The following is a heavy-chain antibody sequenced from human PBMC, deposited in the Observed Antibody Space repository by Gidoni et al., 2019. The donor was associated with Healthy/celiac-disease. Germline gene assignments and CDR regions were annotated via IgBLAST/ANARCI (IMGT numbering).Heavy chain of an antibody. CDR1: GFTFSSYA. D-gene: IGHD6-19*01. Sequence: EVQLVESGGGLVQPGGSLRLSCAASGFTFSSYAMSWVRPAPGKGLEWVSAISGSGGSTYYADSVKGRFTISRDNSKNTLYLQMNSLRAKDTAVYYCAKGFDSSGWYSGSYGMDVWGQGTTVTVSS. CDR2: ISGSGGST. J-gene: IGHJ6*02. V-gene: IGHV3-23*04. CDR3: AKGFDSSGWYSGSYGMDV.